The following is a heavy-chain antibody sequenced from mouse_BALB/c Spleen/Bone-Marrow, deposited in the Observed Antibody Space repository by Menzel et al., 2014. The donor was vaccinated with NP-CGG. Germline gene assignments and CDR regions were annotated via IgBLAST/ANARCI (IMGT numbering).Heavy chain of an antibody. CDR3: AREGWLLRFDF. CDR2: INPYNDGI. J-gene: IGHJ2*01. V-gene: IGHV1-14*01. Sequence: EVKLQESRPELVKPGASVKMSCKASGYTFTGYVMHWVKQKPGQGLEWIGNINPYNDGIKYNEKFKGKATLTSDISSTTAYMELSVLASEDSAVYFCAREGWLLRFDFWGQGTIPTVSS. CDR1: GYTFTGYV. D-gene: IGHD2-3*01.